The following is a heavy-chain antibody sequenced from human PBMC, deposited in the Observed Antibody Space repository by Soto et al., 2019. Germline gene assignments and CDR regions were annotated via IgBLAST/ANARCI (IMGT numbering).Heavy chain of an antibody. CDR3: ATEGAKTTCNFDY. J-gene: IGHJ4*02. CDR2: VSPHGANT. Sequence: VGSLRLSCVASGFTFGSCGMNWVRQAPGKGLEWVAGVSPHGANTYYADSVRGRFIISRDDSRNTVSLDMNSLRGDDSAVYYCATEGAKTTCNFDYWGQGTVVTVSS. D-gene: IGHD1-26*01. CDR1: GFTFGSCG. V-gene: IGHV3-23*01.